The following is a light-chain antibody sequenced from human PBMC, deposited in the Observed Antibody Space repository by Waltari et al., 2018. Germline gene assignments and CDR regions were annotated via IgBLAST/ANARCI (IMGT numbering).Light chain of an antibody. CDR2: RNT. CDR3: ASWDDSLSGPV. J-gene: IGLJ2*01. Sequence: QPVLTQPPSASGTPGQRGTISCSGSSSNIGSNYVYWYQHVPGAAPKLLIYRNTQRPSGVPDRFSGSKSGTSASLAISGLRSEDEADYFWASWDDSLSGPVFGGGTKLTVL. CDR1: SSNIGSNY. V-gene: IGLV1-47*01.